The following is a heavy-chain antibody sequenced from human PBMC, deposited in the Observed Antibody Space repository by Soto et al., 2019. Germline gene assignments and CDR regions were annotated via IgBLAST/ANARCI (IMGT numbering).Heavy chain of an antibody. J-gene: IGHJ5*02. CDR1: GYTFSDYY. CDR3: ARDSSTDWLDP. CDR2: INPNSGGT. V-gene: IGHV1-2*02. Sequence: QVQLVQSGAEVKKPGASVKVSCKASGYTFSDYYMHWVRQAPGQGLEWMGWINPNSGGTDYAQKLQGRVTMTRHTSNSTAYMELSRLRSDETAVYYCARDSSTDWLDPGGQGTLVTVSA. D-gene: IGHD6-19*01.